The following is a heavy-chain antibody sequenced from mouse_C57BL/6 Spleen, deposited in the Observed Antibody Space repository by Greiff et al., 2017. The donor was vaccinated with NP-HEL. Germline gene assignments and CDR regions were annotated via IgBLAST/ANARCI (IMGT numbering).Heavy chain of an antibody. CDR3: ARSHGSRRYFDV. CDR2: INPNNGGT. Sequence: VHVKQSGPELVKPGASVKIPCKASGYTFTDYNMDWVKQSHGKSLEWIGDINPNNGGTIYNQKFKGKATLTVDKSSSTAYMELRSLTSEDTAVYYCARSHGSRRYFDVWGTGTTVTVSS. J-gene: IGHJ1*03. CDR1: GYTFTDYN. V-gene: IGHV1-18*01. D-gene: IGHD1-1*01.